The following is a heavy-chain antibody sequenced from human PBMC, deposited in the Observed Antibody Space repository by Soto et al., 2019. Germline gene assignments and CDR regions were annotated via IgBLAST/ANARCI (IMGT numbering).Heavy chain of an antibody. V-gene: IGHV4-59*01. Sequence: QVQLQESGPGLVKPSETLSLTCTVSGGSISSYYWSWIRQPPGKGLEWIGYIYYSGSTNYNPSLKSRVTISVDTSKNQFSLKLSSVTAADTAVYYCARGYDCWSGRDYYYDYYMDVWGKGTTVTVSS. J-gene: IGHJ6*03. CDR2: IYYSGST. D-gene: IGHD3-3*01. CDR3: ARGYDCWSGRDYYYDYYMDV. CDR1: GGSISSYY.